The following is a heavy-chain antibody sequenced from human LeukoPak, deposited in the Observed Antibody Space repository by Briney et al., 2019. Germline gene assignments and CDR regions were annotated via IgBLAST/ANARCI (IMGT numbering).Heavy chain of an antibody. Sequence: GGSLRLSCAASGFTFSSYEMNWVRQAPGKGLEWVSYISSSGSTIYYADSVKGRFTISRDNAKNSLYLQMNSLRAEDTAVYYCARGFRPEPVPASMDVWGKGTTVTVSS. CDR3: ARGFRPEPVPASMDV. J-gene: IGHJ6*03. V-gene: IGHV3-48*03. CDR1: GFTFSSYE. CDR2: ISSSGSTI. D-gene: IGHD2-2*01.